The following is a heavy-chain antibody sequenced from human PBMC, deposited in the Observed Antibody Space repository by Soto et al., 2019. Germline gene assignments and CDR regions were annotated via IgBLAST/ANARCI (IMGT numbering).Heavy chain of an antibody. Sequence: QVQLQESGPGLVKPSGTLSLTCAVSGGSISSNNWWSWVRQPPGKGLEWIGEIYHSGRTNYNPSRRIRVPISVAKTKNHFALKLSSVTAADTAVYYWARSYKVTVFDDWGQGTLVTVSS. J-gene: IGHJ4*02. V-gene: IGHV4-4*02. CDR2: IYHSGRT. CDR1: GGSISSNNW. CDR3: ARSYKVTVFDD. D-gene: IGHD2-21*02.